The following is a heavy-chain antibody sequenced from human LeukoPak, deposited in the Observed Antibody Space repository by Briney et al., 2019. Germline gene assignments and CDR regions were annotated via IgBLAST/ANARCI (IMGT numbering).Heavy chain of an antibody. J-gene: IGHJ4*02. V-gene: IGHV4-4*07. Sequence: PSETLSLTCTVSGGSISSYYWSWIRQPAGKGLEWIGSIYHSGSTYYNPSLKSRVTISVDTSRNQFSLKLSSVTAADTAVYYCARGPPNDYGSGTYSPFESWGQGTLVTVSS. CDR2: IYHSGST. D-gene: IGHD3-10*01. CDR1: GGSISSYY. CDR3: ARGPPNDYGSGTYSPFES.